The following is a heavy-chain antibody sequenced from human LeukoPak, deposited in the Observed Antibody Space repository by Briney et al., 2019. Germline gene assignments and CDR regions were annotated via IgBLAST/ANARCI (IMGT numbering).Heavy chain of an antibody. CDR2: ISPNRGGT. D-gene: IGHD3-10*01. CDR3: GRPDFGSGNYYPPPH. V-gene: IGHV1-2*02. CDR1: GYTFTDYY. Sequence: ASVKVSCKASGYTFTDYYIHWVRQAPGQGLEYMGWISPNRGGTNYAQYFQGRVTMTRDTSISTAYMELSRLRSDDTAVYYCGRPDFGSGNYYPPPHWGQGTLVTVSS. J-gene: IGHJ4*02.